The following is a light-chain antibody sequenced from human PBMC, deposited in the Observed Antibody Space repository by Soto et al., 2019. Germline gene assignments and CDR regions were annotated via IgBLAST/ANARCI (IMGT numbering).Light chain of an antibody. CDR2: AAS. CDR3: QQSYSTPRT. V-gene: IGKV1-39*01. J-gene: IGKJ1*01. CDR1: QSISSY. Sequence: DIQMTQSPTSLSASVGDRVTITCRASQSISSYLNWYQQKPGKAPKLLIYAASSLQSGVPSRFSGSVSGTDFTLTISSLQPEDFTPYYCQQSYSTPRTFGQGGNVDIK.